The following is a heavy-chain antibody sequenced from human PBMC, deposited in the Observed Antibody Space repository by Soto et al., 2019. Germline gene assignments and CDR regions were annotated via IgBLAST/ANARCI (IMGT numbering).Heavy chain of an antibody. CDR1: GYSFTFYW. CDR2: SYPDDSET. V-gene: IGHV5-51*01. J-gene: IGHJ3*02. Sequence: PGESLKISCEASGYSFTFYWIAWVRQLPGKGLEWMGMSYPDDSETRYSPSCQGQVTISADESITTAFLQWSSLKASDTGLSYCARHQGEQSAFDIWGQGTMVTVSS. CDR3: ARHQGEQSAFDI. D-gene: IGHD3-16*01.